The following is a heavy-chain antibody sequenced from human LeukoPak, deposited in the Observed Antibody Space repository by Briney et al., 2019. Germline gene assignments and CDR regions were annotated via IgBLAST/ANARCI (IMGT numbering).Heavy chain of an antibody. CDR1: GGSISSGSYY. CDR3: ARDRQLWYSRDAFDI. V-gene: IGHV4-61*02. Sequence: SQTLSLTCTVSGGSISSGSYYWSWIRQPAGKGLEWIGRIYTSGSTNYNPSLKSRVTISVDTSKNQFSLKLSSVTAADTAVYYCARDRQLWYSRDAFDIWGQGTMVTVSS. J-gene: IGHJ3*02. CDR2: IYTSGST. D-gene: IGHD5-18*01.